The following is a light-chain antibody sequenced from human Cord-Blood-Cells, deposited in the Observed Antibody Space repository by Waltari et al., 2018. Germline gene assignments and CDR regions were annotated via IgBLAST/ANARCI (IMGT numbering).Light chain of an antibody. CDR1: SSDVGGYNY. Sequence: QSALTQPASVSGAPGQSITISCTGTSSDVGGYNYVSWYQQHPGKAPKLMIYDVSNRPSGVSNRFSCSKSSNTASLTISGLQAEDEADYYCSSYTSSSTLVFGGGTKLPVL. J-gene: IGLJ3*02. CDR3: SSYTSSSTLV. CDR2: DVS. V-gene: IGLV2-14*01.